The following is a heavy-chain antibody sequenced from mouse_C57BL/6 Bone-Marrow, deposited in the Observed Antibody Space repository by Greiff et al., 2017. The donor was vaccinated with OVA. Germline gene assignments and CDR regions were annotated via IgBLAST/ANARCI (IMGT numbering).Heavy chain of an antibody. CDR2: ISSGGSYT. CDR3: ARLFYGKAMDY. Sequence: EVMLVESGGDLVKPGGSLKLSCAASGFTFSSYGMSWVRQTPDKRLEWVATISSGGSYTYSPDSVKGRFTISRDNAKNTLYLQMSSLKSEDTAMYYCARLFYGKAMDYWGQGTSVTVSS. V-gene: IGHV5-6*02. J-gene: IGHJ4*01. CDR1: GFTFSSYG. D-gene: IGHD2-1*01.